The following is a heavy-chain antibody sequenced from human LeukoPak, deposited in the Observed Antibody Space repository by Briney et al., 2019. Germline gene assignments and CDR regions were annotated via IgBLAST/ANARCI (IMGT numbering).Heavy chain of an antibody. V-gene: IGHV3-30*02. CDR2: IRYDGSNK. Sequence: GGSLRLSCAASGFTFSNYGMHWVRQAPGKGLEWVAFIRYDGSNKYYADSVKGRFTISRDNSKNTLYLQMNSLRAGDTAVYYCAKVGLRYCSSTSCYSFDYWGQGTLVTVSS. J-gene: IGHJ4*02. CDR3: AKVGLRYCSSTSCYSFDY. D-gene: IGHD2-2*02. CDR1: GFTFSNYG.